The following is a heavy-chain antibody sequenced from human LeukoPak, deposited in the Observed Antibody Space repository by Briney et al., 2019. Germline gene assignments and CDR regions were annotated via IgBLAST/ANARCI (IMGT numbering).Heavy chain of an antibody. CDR1: GYTFTSYY. CDR2: INPSGGST. Sequence: ASVKVSCKASGYTFTSYYMHWVRQAPGQGLEWMGIINPSGGSTSYAQKFQGRVTITTDESTSTAYMELSSLRSEDTAVYYCARENDRDLGESGGFDPWGQGTLVTVSS. J-gene: IGHJ5*02. V-gene: IGHV1-46*01. CDR3: ARENDRDLGESGGFDP. D-gene: IGHD1-1*01.